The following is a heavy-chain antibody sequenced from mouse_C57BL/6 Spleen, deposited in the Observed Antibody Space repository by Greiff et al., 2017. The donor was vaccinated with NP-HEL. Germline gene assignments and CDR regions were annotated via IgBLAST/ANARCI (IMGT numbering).Heavy chain of an antibody. V-gene: IGHV3-6*01. J-gene: IGHJ1*03. Sequence: EVQVVESGPGLVKPSQSLSLTCSVTGYSITSGYYWNWIRQFPGNKLEWMGYISYDGSNNYNPSLKNRISITRDTSKNQFFLKLNSVTTEDTATYYCAREDGNYWYFDVWGTGTTVTVSS. CDR1: GYSITSGYY. D-gene: IGHD2-1*01. CDR2: ISYDGSN. CDR3: AREDGNYWYFDV.